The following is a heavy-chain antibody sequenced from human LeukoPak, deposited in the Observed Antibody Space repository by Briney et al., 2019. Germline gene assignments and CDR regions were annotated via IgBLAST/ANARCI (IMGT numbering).Heavy chain of an antibody. V-gene: IGHV1-69*04. CDR2: VIPALGVP. D-gene: IGHD1-26*01. Sequence: ASVKVSCTASGGFFTDFGLSWVRQAPGQGLEWMGRVIPALGVPNYAQKFQGRVTITADTHTSAAYMELSSLTSEDTAVYYCAADSGDDYYYAMDVWGQGTTVTVSS. CDR1: GGFFTDFG. J-gene: IGHJ6*02. CDR3: AADSGDDYYYAMDV.